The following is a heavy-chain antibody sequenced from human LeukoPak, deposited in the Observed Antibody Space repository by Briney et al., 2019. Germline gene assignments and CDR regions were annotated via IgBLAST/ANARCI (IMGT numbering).Heavy chain of an antibody. CDR1: GYTFSNYY. V-gene: IGHV1-2*06. CDR2: INPNTGGA. J-gene: IGHJ3*01. D-gene: IGHD2-15*01. Sequence: ASVKVSCKTSGYTFSNYYMHWLRQAPGQGLEWMGRINPNTGGANYAQNFQGRVTMTRDTSTSTAYMDLSRLTSDDTAIYYCAITYSNNAFDVWGQGTVVTVSS. CDR3: AITYSNNAFDV.